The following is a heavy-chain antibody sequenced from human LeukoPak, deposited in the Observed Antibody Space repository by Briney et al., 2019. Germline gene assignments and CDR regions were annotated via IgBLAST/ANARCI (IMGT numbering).Heavy chain of an antibody. CDR3: ARGPDYYGSPGPGAFDI. J-gene: IGHJ3*02. D-gene: IGHD3-22*01. CDR2: IYHSGST. CDR1: GGSISSGGYS. Sequence: PSQTLSLTCAVSGGSISSGGYSWSWIRQPPGKGLEWIGYIYHSGSTYYNPSLKSRVTISVDRSKNQFSLKLSSVTAADTAVYYCARGPDYYGSPGPGAFDIWGQGTMVTVSS. V-gene: IGHV4-30-2*01.